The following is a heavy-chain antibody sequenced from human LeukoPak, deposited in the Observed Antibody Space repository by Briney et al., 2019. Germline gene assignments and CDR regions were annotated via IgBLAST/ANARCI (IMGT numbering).Heavy chain of an antibody. D-gene: IGHD6-13*01. CDR3: AKDSGEQQLVYYFDY. J-gene: IGHJ4*02. CDR2: ISFDGSNK. CDR1: GFTFSTYG. V-gene: IGHV3-30*18. Sequence: GGSLRLSCAASGFTFSTYGMHWVRQAPGKGLEWVAVISFDGSNKYYADSVKGRFTISRDNSKNTLYLQMNSLRAEDTPVYYCAKDSGEQQLVYYFDYWGQGTLVTASS.